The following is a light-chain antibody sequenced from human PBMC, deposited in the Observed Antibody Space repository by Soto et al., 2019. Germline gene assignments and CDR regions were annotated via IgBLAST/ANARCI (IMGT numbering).Light chain of an antibody. CDR3: SSYSTTSALV. J-gene: IGLJ2*01. Sequence: QSVLTQPASVSGSPGQSITISCAGTSADIGAFNYVSWYQHHPGKAPKLLIYDVSDRPSGVSTRFSASKSANTASLTISGLQADDEGDYYCSSYSTTSALVFGGGTKLPS. CDR1: SADIGAFNY. V-gene: IGLV2-14*03. CDR2: DVS.